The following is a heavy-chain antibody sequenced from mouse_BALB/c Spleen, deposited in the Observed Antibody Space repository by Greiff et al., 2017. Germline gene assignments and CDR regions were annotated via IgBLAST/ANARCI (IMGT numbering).Heavy chain of an antibody. V-gene: IGHV7-3*02. CDR2: IRNKANGYTT. J-gene: IGHJ2*01. CDR1: GFTFTDYY. CDR3: ARDINSDY. Sequence: EVHLVESGGGLVQPGGSLRLSCATSGFTFTDYYMSWVRQPPGKALEWLGFIRNKANGYTTEYSASVKGRFTISRDNSQSILYLQKNTLRAEDSATYYCARDINSDYWGQGTTLTVSS.